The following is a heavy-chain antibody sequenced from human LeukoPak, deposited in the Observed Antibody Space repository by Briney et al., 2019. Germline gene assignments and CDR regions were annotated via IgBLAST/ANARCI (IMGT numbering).Heavy chain of an antibody. CDR3: AKCADIGILTAGGDY. CDR2: ISGSGSST. CDR1: GFTFNNYA. Sequence: GGSLRLSCAASGFTFNNYAISWVRQAPGKGLEWVSAISGSGSSTYYADSVKGRFTISRDNSKNTVDLQMNSLRAEDTAVYYCAKCADIGILTAGGDYWGQGTLVTVSS. J-gene: IGHJ4*02. D-gene: IGHD3-9*01. V-gene: IGHV3-23*01.